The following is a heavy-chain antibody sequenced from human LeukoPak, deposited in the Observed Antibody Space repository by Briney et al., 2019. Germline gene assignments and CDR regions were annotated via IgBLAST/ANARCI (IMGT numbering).Heavy chain of an antibody. J-gene: IGHJ3*02. V-gene: IGHV4-61*01. D-gene: IGHD7-27*01. Sequence: SETLSLTCTVSGGSISSSSYYWSWIRQPPGKGLEWIGHICYSGSTNYNPSLKSRVTISVDTSKNQFSLKLSSVTAADTAVYYCARDRSTWGSHAFDIWGQGTMVTVSS. CDR3: ARDRSTWGSHAFDI. CDR2: ICYSGST. CDR1: GGSISSSSYY.